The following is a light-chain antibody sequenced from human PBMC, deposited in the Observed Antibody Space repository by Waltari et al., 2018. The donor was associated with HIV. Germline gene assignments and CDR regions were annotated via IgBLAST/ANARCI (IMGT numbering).Light chain of an antibody. J-gene: IGLJ2*01. CDR2: DHN. V-gene: IGLV1-51*01. CDR1: SSNIGSKL. Sequence: QSVLTQPPSVSAAPGQEVTISCSGSSSNIGSKLVSWYQHVPGPAPKLLIYDHNKRPSGIPDRFSCSKSGTTVTLGITGLQTGDEADYYCSTWDVSLGAGVFGGGTKLTVL. CDR3: STWDVSLGAGV.